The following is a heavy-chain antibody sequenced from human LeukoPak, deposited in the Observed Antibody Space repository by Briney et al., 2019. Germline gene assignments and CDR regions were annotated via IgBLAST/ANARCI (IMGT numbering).Heavy chain of an antibody. J-gene: IGHJ6*02. CDR3: ARDIIVVPADNYYYYGMDV. CDR1: GYTFTGYY. Sequence: ASVKVSCKASGYTFTGYYMHWVRQAPGQGLEWMGWINPNSGGTNHAQKFQGRVTMTRDTSISTAYMELSRLRSDDTAVYYCARDIIVVPADNYYYYGMDVWGQGTTVTVSS. V-gene: IGHV1-2*02. CDR2: INPNSGGT. D-gene: IGHD2-2*01.